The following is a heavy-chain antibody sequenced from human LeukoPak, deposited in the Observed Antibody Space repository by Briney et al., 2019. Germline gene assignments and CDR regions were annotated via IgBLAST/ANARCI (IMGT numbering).Heavy chain of an antibody. CDR2: ISGSGGST. CDR1: GFTFSSYG. D-gene: IGHD3-10*01. V-gene: IGHV3-23*01. J-gene: IGHJ4*02. Sequence: GGTLRLSCAASGFTFSSYGMSWVRQAPGKGLEWVASISGSGGSTFYTDSVKGRFTISRDNSKNTLYLQVNSLRAEDTAVYYCAKGYGSGSYYNPGAYWGQGTLVTVSS. CDR3: AKGYGSGSYYNPGAY.